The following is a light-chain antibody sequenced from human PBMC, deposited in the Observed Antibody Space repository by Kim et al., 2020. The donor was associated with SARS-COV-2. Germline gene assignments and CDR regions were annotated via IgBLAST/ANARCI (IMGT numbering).Light chain of an antibody. Sequence: IVVTQSPDSLTVPLGGRATINCRSSQSVLYSSNNVNYLGWYQQKPGHPPKLLIYWASTRESGVPDRFSGSGSGTDFTLTINNLQADDAAVYYCHQYYSPPYAFGQGTKLGI. CDR1: QSVLYSSNNVNY. CDR3: HQYYSPPYA. V-gene: IGKV4-1*01. J-gene: IGKJ2*01. CDR2: WAS.